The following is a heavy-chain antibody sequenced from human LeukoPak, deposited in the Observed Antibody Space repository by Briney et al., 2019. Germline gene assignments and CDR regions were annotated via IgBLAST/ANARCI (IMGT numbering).Heavy chain of an antibody. CDR1: GGSISGYY. J-gene: IGHJ4*02. Sequence: SETLSPTCAVYGGSISGYYWSWIRQPPGKGLEWVGEIHYTGATSYNPSLKSRATISIETSKNHVSLKLSSVTAADTAVYSCTRGNILSGYCFDFWGQGALVTVSS. D-gene: IGHD3-9*01. CDR3: TRGNILSGYCFDF. V-gene: IGHV4-34*01. CDR2: IHYTGAT.